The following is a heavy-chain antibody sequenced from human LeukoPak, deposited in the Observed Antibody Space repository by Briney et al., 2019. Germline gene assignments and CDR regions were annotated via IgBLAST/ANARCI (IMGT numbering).Heavy chain of an antibody. CDR2: ISGSGGST. D-gene: IGHD3-22*01. J-gene: IGHJ4*02. Sequence: GGSLRLSCAGTAFTFSTYAMSWVRQAPGKGLEWVSTISGSGGSTYYADSVKGRFTISRDNSKNTLYLQMNSLRGEDTAVYYCAKDPHYDSNGYYYEGSFDYWGQGTLVTVSS. CDR3: AKDPHYDSNGYYYEGSFDY. V-gene: IGHV3-23*01. CDR1: AFTFSTYA.